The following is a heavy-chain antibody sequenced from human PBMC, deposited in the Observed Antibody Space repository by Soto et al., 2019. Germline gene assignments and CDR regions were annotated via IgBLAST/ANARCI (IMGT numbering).Heavy chain of an antibody. D-gene: IGHD3-3*01. CDR2: ISAYNGNT. V-gene: IGHV1-18*01. Sequence: GASVKVSCKASGYTFTSYGISWVRQAPGQGLEWMGWISAYNGNTNYAQKLQGRVTMTTDTSTSTAYMELRSLRSDDTAVYYCAREGRDFWSGYSAFDIWGQGTMVTVSS. J-gene: IGHJ3*02. CDR1: GYTFTSYG. CDR3: AREGRDFWSGYSAFDI.